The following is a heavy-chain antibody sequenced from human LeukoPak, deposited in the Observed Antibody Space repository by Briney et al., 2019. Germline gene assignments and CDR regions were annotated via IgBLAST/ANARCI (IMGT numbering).Heavy chain of an antibody. CDR1: GFTFSSYG. CDR2: IWYDGSNK. J-gene: IGHJ4*02. D-gene: IGHD4-17*01. Sequence: GGSLRLSCAASGFTFSSYGMHWVRQAPGKGLEWVAVIWYDGSNKYYADSVKGRFTISRDNSKNTLYLQMNSLRAEDTAVYYCAKDLDTPPTVTTLTFDYWGQGTLVTV. V-gene: IGHV3-33*06. CDR3: AKDLDTPPTVTTLTFDY.